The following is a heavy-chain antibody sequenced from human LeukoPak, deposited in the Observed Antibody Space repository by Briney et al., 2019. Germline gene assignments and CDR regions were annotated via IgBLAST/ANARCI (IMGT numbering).Heavy chain of an antibody. CDR1: GLTFSSSD. J-gene: IGHJ4*02. CDR3: ANFDH. CDR2: IKSDGSNE. Sequence: PGRSLRLSCTVSGLTFSSSDIHWVRRAPGKGLEWVATIKSDGSNEYFADSVKGRFTISRDNSRNIAHLQMSSLRAEDTAIYYCANFDHWGKGTLVTVS. V-gene: IGHV3-33*06.